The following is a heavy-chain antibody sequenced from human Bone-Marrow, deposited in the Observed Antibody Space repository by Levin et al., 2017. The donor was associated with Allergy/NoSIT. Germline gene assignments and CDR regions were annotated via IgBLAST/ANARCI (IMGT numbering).Heavy chain of an antibody. Sequence: HPGGSLRLSCAASGFTFTPYAMHWVRQAPGKGLEWVAAITSDGNTRDYVDSVKGRFTISRDNSKKTLFLQMSSLRPEDTALYYCADKDDFSGAGKASDIWGQGTMVTVSS. CDR3: ADKDDFSGAGKASDI. V-gene: IGHV3-30*04. J-gene: IGHJ3*02. CDR2: ITSDGNTR. CDR1: GFTFTPYA. D-gene: IGHD3-10*01.